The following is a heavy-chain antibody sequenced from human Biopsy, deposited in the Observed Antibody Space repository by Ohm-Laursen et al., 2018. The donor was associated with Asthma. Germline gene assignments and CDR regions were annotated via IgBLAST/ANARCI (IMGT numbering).Heavy chain of an antibody. V-gene: IGHV3-30-3*01. J-gene: IGHJ4*02. CDR3: AREGVAGTHIED. CDR2: ISYDGSSI. D-gene: IGHD6-19*01. CDR1: GFSFSNFA. Sequence: SLKLSCAASGFSFSNFAIHWVRQAPGKGLEWVAVISYDGSSIYYADSVKGRFTISRDNSKNTLSLQMNSLTAEDTAVYYCAREGVAGTHIEDWGQGTLVTVSS.